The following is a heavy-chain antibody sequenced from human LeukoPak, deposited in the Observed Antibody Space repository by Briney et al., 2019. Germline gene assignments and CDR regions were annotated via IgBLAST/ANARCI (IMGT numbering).Heavy chain of an antibody. V-gene: IGHV1-2*02. Sequence: ASVKVSCKASGYTFTSYGISWVRQAPGQGLEWMGWINPNSGGTNYAQKFQGRVTMTRDTSISTAYMELSRLRSDDTAVYYCARWVPGYYDSSGTFDIWGQGTMVTVSS. CDR1: GYTFTSYG. J-gene: IGHJ3*02. D-gene: IGHD3-22*01. CDR2: INPNSGGT. CDR3: ARWVPGYYDSSGTFDI.